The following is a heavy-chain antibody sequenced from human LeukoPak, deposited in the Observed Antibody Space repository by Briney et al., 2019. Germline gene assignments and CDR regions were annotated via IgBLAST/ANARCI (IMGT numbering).Heavy chain of an antibody. D-gene: IGHD6-19*01. CDR1: VFPLSSYA. Sequence: GGSLRLSCTASVFPLSSYAITWAPEAPGRGREWVSAIRGSGGSTYDEDSVKGRFAISRDNSKNTLYLQMNSLRAEDTAVDYCAKGRSSGWSSSFDYWGQGTLVTVSS. CDR2: IRGSGGST. CDR3: AKGRSSGWSSSFDY. J-gene: IGHJ4*02. V-gene: IGHV3-23*01.